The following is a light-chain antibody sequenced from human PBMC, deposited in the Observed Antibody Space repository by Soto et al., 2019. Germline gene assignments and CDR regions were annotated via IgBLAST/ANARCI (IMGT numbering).Light chain of an antibody. CDR3: QQDGSSPQMT. J-gene: IGKJ1*01. V-gene: IGKV3-20*01. Sequence: EIVLTQSPGTLSLSPGERATLSCRASQSVSSSYLAWYQQKPGQAPRLLIYAASSRATGIPDRFSGSGSGTDFTLTISRLEPEDFAVYYCQQDGSSPQMTFGQGTKVDIK. CDR1: QSVSSSY. CDR2: AAS.